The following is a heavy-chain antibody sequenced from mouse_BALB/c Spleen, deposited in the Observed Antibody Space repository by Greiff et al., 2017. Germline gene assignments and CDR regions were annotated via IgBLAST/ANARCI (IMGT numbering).Heavy chain of an antibody. CDR1: GFSLTSYG. CDR2: IWAGGST. Sequence: VQVVESGPGLVAPSQSLSLTCTVSGFSLTSYGVHWVRQPPGKGLEWLGAIWAGGSTNYNSALMSRLSISKDNSQRQVFLKMNSLHTDDTAMYYCARDKLGRADYWGQGTTLTVAS. V-gene: IGHV2-9*02. D-gene: IGHD4-1*01. J-gene: IGHJ2*01. CDR3: ARDKLGRADY.